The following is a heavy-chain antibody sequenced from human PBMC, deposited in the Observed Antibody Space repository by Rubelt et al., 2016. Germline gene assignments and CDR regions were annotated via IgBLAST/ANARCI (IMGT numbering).Heavy chain of an antibody. CDR1: GFTFSTFS. J-gene: IGHJ3*02. D-gene: IGHD5-24*01. V-gene: IGHV3-7*01. CDR3: ARPTKMATSRGAFDI. CDR2: INQAGSEE. Sequence: EVQLVESGGGLVQPGGSLRLSCAASGFTFSTFSMTWVRQAPGKGLEWVANINQAGSEEHYVGSVKGRFTISRDNTKNSLYLQMNNLSAEDTAVYYCARPTKMATSRGAFDIWGQGTMVTVSS.